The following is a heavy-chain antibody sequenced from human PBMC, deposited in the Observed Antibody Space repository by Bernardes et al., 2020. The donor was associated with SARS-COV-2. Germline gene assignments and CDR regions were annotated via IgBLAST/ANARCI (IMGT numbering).Heavy chain of an antibody. CDR1: GYTFTRHF. D-gene: IGHD3-9*01. CDR3: ARDGRDILCPSIDCPDYDYYDKDV. V-gene: IGHV1-2*02. J-gene: IGHJ6*03. Sequence: ASVKVSCKASGYTFTRHFIHWVRQAPGQGLEWMGWINPNSGATNFAQRFQGRVTMIIDTSTYTAHMELSGLRSGDTAKYYCARDGRDILCPSIDCPDYDYYDKDVWGNGTTVNVS. CDR2: INPNSGAT.